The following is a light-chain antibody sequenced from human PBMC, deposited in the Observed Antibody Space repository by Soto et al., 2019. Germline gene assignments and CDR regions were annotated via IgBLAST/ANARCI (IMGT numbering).Light chain of an antibody. CDR1: SSDVGDYNY. Sequence: QSALTQPPSASGTPGQSVTIPCTGTSSDVGDYNYVSWYQQHPGKAPKLMIYEVSRRPSGVPDRFSGSKSGTSASLAINGLQAEDEAHYYCQSYDNSLSGSWVFGGGTKLTVL. CDR3: QSYDNSLSGSWV. V-gene: IGLV2-8*01. J-gene: IGLJ3*02. CDR2: EVS.